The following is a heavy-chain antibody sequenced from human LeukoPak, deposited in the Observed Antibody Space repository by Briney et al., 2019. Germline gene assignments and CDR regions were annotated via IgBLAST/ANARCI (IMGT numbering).Heavy chain of an antibody. CDR2: TSYDGSEK. V-gene: IGHV3-30*18. J-gene: IGHJ4*02. CDR1: GFTFSSYG. Sequence: GRSLRLSCAASGFTFSSYGMHWVRQAPGKGLEWVAATSYDGSEKYYADTVKGRFTISRDNSKNTLYLQMNSLRADDTAVYFCAKVTTGIAAAGIDCWGQGTLVIVSS. CDR3: AKVTTGIAAAGIDC. D-gene: IGHD6-13*01.